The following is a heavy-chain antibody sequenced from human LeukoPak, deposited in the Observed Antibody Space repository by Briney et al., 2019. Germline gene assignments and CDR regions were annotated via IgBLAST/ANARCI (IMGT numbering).Heavy chain of an antibody. CDR1: GGSLSSGSYY. V-gene: IGHV4-61*02. J-gene: IGHJ4*02. CDR3: AREALFDYNDVVDY. CDR2: IYTSGST. D-gene: IGHD1-1*01. Sequence: PSQTLSLTCTVSGGSLSSGSYYWSWIRQPAGRGLEWIGRIYTSGSTNYNPSLKSRVTISVDTSKNQFSLKLTSVTAADTAVYYCAREALFDYNDVVDYWGQGTLVTVSS.